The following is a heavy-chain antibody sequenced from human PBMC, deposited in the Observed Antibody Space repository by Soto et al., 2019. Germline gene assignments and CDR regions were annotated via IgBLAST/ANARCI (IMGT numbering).Heavy chain of an antibody. CDR1: GGSISSGGYY. J-gene: IGHJ5*02. D-gene: IGHD6-25*01. V-gene: IGHV4-31*03. Sequence: QVQLQESGPGLVKPSQTLSLTCTVSGGSISSGGYYWSWICQHPGKGLEWIGYIYYSGSTYYNPSLKSRVTISVDTSKNQFSLKLSSVTAADTAVYYCAREAAGILNWFDPWGQGTLVTVSS. CDR3: AREAAGILNWFDP. CDR2: IYYSGST.